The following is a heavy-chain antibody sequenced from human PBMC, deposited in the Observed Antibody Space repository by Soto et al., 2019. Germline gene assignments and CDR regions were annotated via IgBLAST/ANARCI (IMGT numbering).Heavy chain of an antibody. Sequence: QVQLQESGPGLVKPSQTLSLTCTVSGDSISSGGYYWSWIRQHPGKGLEWIGDIYYSGSSYYNPSLKSRVIISVDTSKNQFSLKLSSVTAADTAVYYCARGSTVAAILFDYWGQGTLVTVSS. CDR2: IYYSGSS. V-gene: IGHV4-31*03. J-gene: IGHJ4*02. CDR1: GDSISSGGYY. D-gene: IGHD2-15*01. CDR3: ARGSTVAAILFDY.